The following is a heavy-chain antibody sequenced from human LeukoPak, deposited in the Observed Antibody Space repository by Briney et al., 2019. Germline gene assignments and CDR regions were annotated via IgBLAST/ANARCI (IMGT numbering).Heavy chain of an antibody. CDR1: GYIFTSYG. Sequence: ASVKVSCKASGYIFTSYGISWVRQAPGQGLEWMGWISAYNGNTNYAQKLQGRVTMTTDTSTSTAYMELRSLRSDDTAVYYCARLGYYDSSGYYYVLSPFDYWGQGTLVTVSS. CDR2: ISAYNGNT. V-gene: IGHV1-18*01. J-gene: IGHJ4*02. CDR3: ARLGYYDSSGYYYVLSPFDY. D-gene: IGHD3-22*01.